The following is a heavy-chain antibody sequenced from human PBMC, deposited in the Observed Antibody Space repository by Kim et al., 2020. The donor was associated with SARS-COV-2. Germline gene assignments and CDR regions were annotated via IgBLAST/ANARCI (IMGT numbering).Heavy chain of an antibody. Sequence: IDSAASVSGRFTISRDNAKNSLYLQMNSLRDGDTAVYYCARGQGGAMDCWGQRTLVTVSS. D-gene: IGHD3-16*01. V-gene: IGHV3-48*02. J-gene: IGHJ4*02. CDR3: ARGQGGAMDC. CDR2: I.